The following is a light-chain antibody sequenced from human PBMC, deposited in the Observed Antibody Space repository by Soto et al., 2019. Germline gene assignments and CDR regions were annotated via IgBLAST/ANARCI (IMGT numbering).Light chain of an antibody. J-gene: IGKJ5*01. CDR2: GAS. V-gene: IGKV3-20*01. Sequence: EIVMTQSPATLSVSPGESATLSCRASQSVSSNLAWRQQKPGQAPRLLISGASSRATGIPDRFIGSGSGTEFTLTLSRLEPDDFAVDYCQQYGSSSTFGQGTRLEIK. CDR1: QSVSSN. CDR3: QQYGSSST.